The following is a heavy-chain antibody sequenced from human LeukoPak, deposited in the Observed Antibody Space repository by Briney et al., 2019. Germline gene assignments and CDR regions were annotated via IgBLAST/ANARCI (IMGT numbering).Heavy chain of an antibody. J-gene: IGHJ5*02. CDR1: GYTFTSYG. V-gene: IGHV1-18*01. D-gene: IGHD6-6*01. CDR2: ISAYNGNT. CDR3: AKDSYSSSVSAVGWFDP. Sequence: GASVKVSCKASGYTFTSYGISWVRQAPGQGLEWMGWISAYNGNTNYAQKLQGRVTMTTDTSTSTAYMELRSLRSDDTALYYCAKDSYSSSVSAVGWFDPWGQGTLVTVSS.